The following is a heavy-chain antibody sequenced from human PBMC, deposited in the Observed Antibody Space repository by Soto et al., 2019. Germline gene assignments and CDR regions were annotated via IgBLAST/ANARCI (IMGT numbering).Heavy chain of an antibody. D-gene: IGHD7-27*01. J-gene: IGHJ4*02. V-gene: IGHV4-34*01. CDR2: INHSGST. Sequence: QVQLQQWGAGLLKPSETLSLTCAVYGGSFSGYYWNWIRQPPGKGLEWIGEINHSGSTNYNPSLKSRVTLSVDTSKNQFSLKPSSVTAADTAVYYCARGWGRRFDYWGQGTLVTVSS. CDR1: GGSFSGYY. CDR3: ARGWGRRFDY.